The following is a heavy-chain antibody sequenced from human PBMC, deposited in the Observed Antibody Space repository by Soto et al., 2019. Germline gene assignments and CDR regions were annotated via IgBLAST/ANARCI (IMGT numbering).Heavy chain of an antibody. V-gene: IGHV3-74*01. CDR1: GFTFSSYW. CDR2: INSDGSST. CDR3: ERFSPDCGGLEI. J-gene: IGHJ3*02. Sequence: GGSLRLSCAASGFTFSSYWMHWVRQAPGKGLVWVSRINSDGSSTSYADSVKGRFTISRDNAKNTLYLQMNSLRAEDTAVYYCERFSPDCGGLEIRGKGTLVPVSS. D-gene: IGHD2-21*02.